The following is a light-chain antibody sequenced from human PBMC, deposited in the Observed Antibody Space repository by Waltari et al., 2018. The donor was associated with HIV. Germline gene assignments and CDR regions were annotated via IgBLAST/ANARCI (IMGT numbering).Light chain of an antibody. V-gene: IGLV2-14*01. CDR3: SSYTSSSTYVV. CDR2: EVS. CDR1: SSDVGGYDY. J-gene: IGLJ2*01. Sequence: QSALTQPASVSGSPGQSITISCTGTSSDVGGYDYVSWYQQHPGKAPKLMMYEVSNRPSGVSNRFSGSKSGNTASLTISGLQAEDEADDYCSSYTSSSTYVVFGGGTKLTVL.